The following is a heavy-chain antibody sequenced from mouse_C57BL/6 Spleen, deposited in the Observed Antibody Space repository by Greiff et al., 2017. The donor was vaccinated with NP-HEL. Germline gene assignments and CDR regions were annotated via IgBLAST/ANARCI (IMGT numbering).Heavy chain of an antibody. V-gene: IGHV1-82*01. CDR3: ARWGFITTAYYAMDY. CDR2: IYPGDGDT. J-gene: IGHJ4*01. CDR1: GYAFSSSW. Sequence: QVQLQQSGPELVKPGASVKISCKASGYAFSSSWMNWVKQRPGKGLEWIGRIYPGDGDTNYNGKFKGKATLTADKSSSTAYMQLSSLTSEDSAVYFCARWGFITTAYYAMDYWGQGTSVTVSS. D-gene: IGHD1-1*01.